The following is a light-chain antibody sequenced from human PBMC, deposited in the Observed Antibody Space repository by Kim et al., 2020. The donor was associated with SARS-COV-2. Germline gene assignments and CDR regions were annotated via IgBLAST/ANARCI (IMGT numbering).Light chain of an antibody. Sequence: GPAIRIPTHGTISDVASYNYVSWYQQHPAKAPELMIYDVSNRPSGVSNRFSGSKSGKTASLTISGLQPEDEDDYYCSSYTTSTTLIFGGGTQLTVL. CDR1: ISDVASYNY. CDR2: DVS. V-gene: IGLV2-14*03. J-gene: IGLJ2*01. CDR3: SSYTTSTTLI.